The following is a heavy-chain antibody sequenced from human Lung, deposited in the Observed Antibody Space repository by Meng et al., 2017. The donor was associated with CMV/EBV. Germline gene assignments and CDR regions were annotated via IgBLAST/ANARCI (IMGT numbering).Heavy chain of an antibody. Sequence: SETLSLXCTVSGGSISSSSYYWGWIRQPPGKGLEWIGSIYYSGSTYYNPSLKSRVTISVDTSKNQFSLKLSSVTAADTAVYYCARDRIPAAISLFDPWGQGXLVTVSS. CDR1: GGSISSSSYY. J-gene: IGHJ5*01. V-gene: IGHV4-39*07. CDR2: IYYSGST. CDR3: ARDRIPAAISLFDP. D-gene: IGHD2-2*01.